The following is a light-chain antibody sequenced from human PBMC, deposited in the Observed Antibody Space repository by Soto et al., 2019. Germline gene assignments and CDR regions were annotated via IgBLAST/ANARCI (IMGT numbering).Light chain of an antibody. CDR3: QQYGSSPLT. Sequence: EIVLTQSPGTLSLSPGERATLSCRASQSVRSNYLAWYQQKPGQAPRFLIYDASSRATGIPDRFSGSGSGTDFTLTISSLQPEDVAAYYCQQYGSSPLTFGGGTKVEIK. V-gene: IGKV3-20*01. CDR1: QSVRSNY. CDR2: DAS. J-gene: IGKJ4*01.